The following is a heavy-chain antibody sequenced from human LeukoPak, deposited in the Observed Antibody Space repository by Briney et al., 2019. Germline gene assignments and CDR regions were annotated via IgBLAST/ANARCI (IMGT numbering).Heavy chain of an antibody. CDR1: GFTLSNAW. CDR3: AKDPLVVVVFAFDI. Sequence: PGGSLRLSCAASGFTLSNAWMSWVRQAPGKGLEWVSAISGSGGSTYYADSVKGRFTISRDNSKNTLYLQMNSLRAEDTAVYYCAKDPLVVVVFAFDIWGQGTMVTVSS. V-gene: IGHV3-23*01. J-gene: IGHJ3*02. CDR2: ISGSGGST. D-gene: IGHD2-21*01.